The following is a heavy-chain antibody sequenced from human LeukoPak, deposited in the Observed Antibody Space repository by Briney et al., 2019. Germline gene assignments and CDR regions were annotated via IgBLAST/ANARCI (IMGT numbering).Heavy chain of an antibody. CDR3: ARGPRYGESGYDLGPY. CDR2: INPNSGGS. CDR1: GYTFTSYY. J-gene: IGHJ4*02. V-gene: IGHV1-2*02. D-gene: IGHD5-12*01. Sequence: ASVKVSCKASGYTFTSYYIHWMRQAPGQGLEWVGWINPNSGGSHYARRFQGRVTVTSDTSISTAYMELTSLTTDDTAVYYCARGPRYGESGYDLGPYWGQGTLVTVSS.